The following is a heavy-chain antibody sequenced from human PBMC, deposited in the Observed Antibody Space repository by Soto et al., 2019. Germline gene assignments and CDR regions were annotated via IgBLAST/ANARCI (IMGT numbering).Heavy chain of an antibody. CDR3: AHVINWDYRTPYDFEY. D-gene: IGHD1-7*01. CDR2: IYGNDDQ. CDR1: GFSLNTSGVG. J-gene: IGHJ4*02. V-gene: IGHV2-5*01. Sequence: QITLKESGPTLVKPTQTLTLTCTFSGFSLNTSGVGVAWVRPPPGKALEWLALIYGNDDQRYNLFLKNSLTITKDPSRDQVVLPTPHMDPADTATYFSAHVINWDYRTPYDFEYWGQGTLVTVS.